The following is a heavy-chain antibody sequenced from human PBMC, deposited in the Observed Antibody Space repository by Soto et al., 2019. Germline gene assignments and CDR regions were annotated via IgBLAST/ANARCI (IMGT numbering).Heavy chain of an antibody. D-gene: IGHD6-13*01. CDR3: ASGGWGSSWYDGGSRIDY. V-gene: IGHV3-13*01. CDR2: IGAAGDT. CDR1: GFTFSNYD. J-gene: IGHJ4*02. Sequence: EVQLVESGGGLVQPGGSLRLSCAASGFTFSNYDMHWVRQVTGKGLEWVSSIGAAGDTYYPDSVKGRFTISRANAKNSVYLQMNILRAEDTAVYYCASGGWGSSWYDGGSRIDYWGQGALVTVSS.